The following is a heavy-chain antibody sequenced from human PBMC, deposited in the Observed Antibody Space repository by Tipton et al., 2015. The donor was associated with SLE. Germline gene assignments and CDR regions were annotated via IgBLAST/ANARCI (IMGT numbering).Heavy chain of an antibody. CDR2: IYTSGST. D-gene: IGHD1-1*01. J-gene: IGHJ3*02. CDR3: ARRGNGAREGAFDI. V-gene: IGHV4-4*08. Sequence: TLSLTCTVSGGSISSHYWSWIRQPPGKGLEWIGYIYTSGSTNYNPSLKSRVTISVDTSKNQLSLKLSSVTAADTAVYYCARRGNGAREGAFDIWGQRTMVTVSS. CDR1: GGSISSHY.